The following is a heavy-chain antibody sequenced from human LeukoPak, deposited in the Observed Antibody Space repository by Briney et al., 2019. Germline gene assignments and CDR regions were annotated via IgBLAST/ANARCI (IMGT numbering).Heavy chain of an antibody. CDR2: IYYSGST. CDR3: ARRMRSYYDFWSGPVVFDP. J-gene: IGHJ5*02. CDR1: GGSISSSGYY. D-gene: IGHD3-3*01. Sequence: SETLSLTCTVSGGSISSSGYYWGWIRQPPGKGLEWIGSIYYSGSTYYNPSLKSRVTISVDTSKNQFSLKLSSVTAADTAVYYCARRMRSYYDFWSGPVVFDPWGQGTLVTVSS. V-gene: IGHV4-39*01.